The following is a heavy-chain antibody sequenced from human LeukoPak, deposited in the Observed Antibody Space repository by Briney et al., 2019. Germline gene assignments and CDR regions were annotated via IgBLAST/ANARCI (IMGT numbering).Heavy chain of an antibody. J-gene: IGHJ4*02. CDR3: ARDLYGGTSATFDY. CDR2: INPNSGGT. CDR1: GYTFTGYY. D-gene: IGHD4-23*01. Sequence: VKVXCXASGYTFTGYYMHWVRQAPGQGLEWMGWINPNSGGTYYAQKFQGRVTITSDTSISTAYMELSRLRSDNTAVYYCARDLYGGTSATFDYWGQGTLVTVSS. V-gene: IGHV1-2*02.